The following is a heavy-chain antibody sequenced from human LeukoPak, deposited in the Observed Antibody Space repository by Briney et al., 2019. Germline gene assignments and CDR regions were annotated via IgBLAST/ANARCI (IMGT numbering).Heavy chain of an antibody. V-gene: IGHV4-34*01. Sequence: SETLSLTCAVYGGSFSGYYWSWIRQPPGKGLEWIGEINHSGSTNYNPSLKSRVTISVDTSKNQFSLKLSSVTAADTAVYYCAREYYYGSGSYVDVWGKGTTVTVSS. CDR3: AREYYYGSGSYVDV. CDR1: GGSFSGYY. D-gene: IGHD3-10*01. J-gene: IGHJ6*03. CDR2: INHSGST.